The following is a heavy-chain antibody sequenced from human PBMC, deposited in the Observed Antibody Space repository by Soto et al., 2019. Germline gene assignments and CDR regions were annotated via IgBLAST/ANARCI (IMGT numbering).Heavy chain of an antibody. CDR2: INHSGST. Sequence: SETLSLTCAVYGGSFSGYYWSWIRQPPGKGLEWIGEINHSGSTNYNPSLKSRVTISVDTSKNQFSLKLSSVTAADTAVYYCAREGGGSSKMVLRFDYWGQGTLVTVSS. CDR1: GGSFSGYY. V-gene: IGHV4-34*01. J-gene: IGHJ4*02. D-gene: IGHD2-15*01. CDR3: AREGGGSSKMVLRFDY.